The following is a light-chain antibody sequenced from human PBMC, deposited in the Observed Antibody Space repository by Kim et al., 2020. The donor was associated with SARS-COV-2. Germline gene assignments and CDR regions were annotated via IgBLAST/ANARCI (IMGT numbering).Light chain of an antibody. CDR2: QDS. CDR3: QAWDSSTAWV. CDR1: GLGDNY. Sequence: QGQPARISSAGEGLGDNYACWYQQKPGQAPVLVIYQDSKRPSGIPERFSGSNSGNTATLTISGTQAMDEADYYCQAWDSSTAWVFGGGTQLTVL. J-gene: IGLJ3*02. V-gene: IGLV3-1*01.